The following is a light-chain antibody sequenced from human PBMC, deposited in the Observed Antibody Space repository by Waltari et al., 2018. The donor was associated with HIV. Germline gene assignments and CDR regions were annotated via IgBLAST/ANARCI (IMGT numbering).Light chain of an antibody. CDR3: GTWDSSLSAGGV. CDR1: SSNLGNNY. CDR2: DNN. V-gene: IGLV1-51*01. Sequence: QSVLTQPPSVSAAPGQKVTISCSGSSSNLGNNYVSRYQQLPGTAPKLLIYDNNKRPSGIPDRFSGSKSGTSATLGITGLQTGDEADYYCGTWDSSLSAGGVFGGGTKLTVL. J-gene: IGLJ2*01.